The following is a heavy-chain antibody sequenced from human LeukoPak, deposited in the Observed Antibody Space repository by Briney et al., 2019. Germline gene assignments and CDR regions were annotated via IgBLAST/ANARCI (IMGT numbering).Heavy chain of an antibody. CDR3: ARGIAAAGIPPFDY. D-gene: IGHD6-13*01. J-gene: IGHJ4*02. CDR1: GFTFSSYG. V-gene: IGHV3-33*01. Sequence: GGSLRLSCAASGFTFSSYGMQWVRQAPGKGLEWVAVIWYDGSNKYYADSVKGRFTISRDNSKNTLYLQMNSLRAEDTAVYYCARGIAAAGIPPFDYWGQGTLVTVSS. CDR2: IWYDGSNK.